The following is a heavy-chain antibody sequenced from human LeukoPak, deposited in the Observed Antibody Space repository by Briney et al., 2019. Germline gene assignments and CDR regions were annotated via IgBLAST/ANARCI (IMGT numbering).Heavy chain of an antibody. V-gene: IGHV4-4*02. CDR3: ARLQKGQVVTAIPIDF. CDR2: IYHSGST. J-gene: IGHJ4*02. Sequence: SGTLSLTCAVSGGSISSSHWWSWVRQPPGKGLEWIGEIYHSGSTNYNPSLKSRVTISVDKSKNQFSPKLSSVTAADTAVYYCARLQKGQVVTAIPIDFWGQGTLVTVSS. D-gene: IGHD2-21*02. CDR1: GGSISSSHW.